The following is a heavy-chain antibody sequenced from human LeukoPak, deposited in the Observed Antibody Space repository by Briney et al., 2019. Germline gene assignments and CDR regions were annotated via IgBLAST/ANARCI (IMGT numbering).Heavy chain of an antibody. CDR1: GGTFSSYA. CDR2: IIPIFGTA. V-gene: IGHV1-69*05. D-gene: IGHD3-10*01. J-gene: IGHJ4*02. CDR3: ASFYYGSGSL. Sequence: SVKVSCKASGGTFSSYAISWVRQAPGQGLEWMGGIIPIFGTANYAQKFQGRDTITTDESTSTAYMELSSLRSEDTAVYYCASFYYGSGSLWGQGTLVTVSS.